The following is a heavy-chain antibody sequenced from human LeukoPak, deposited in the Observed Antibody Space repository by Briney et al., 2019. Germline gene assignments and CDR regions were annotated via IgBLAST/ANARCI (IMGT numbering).Heavy chain of an antibody. CDR2: IYYSGST. CDR3: ARDLLEVLGSSWFYNWFDP. CDR1: GGSISSYY. Sequence: PSETLSLTCTVSGGSISSYYWSWIRQPPGKGLEWIGYIYYSGSTNYNPSLKSRVTISVDTSKNQFSLKLSSVTAADTAVYYCARDLLEVLGSSWFYNWFDPWGQGTLVTVSS. V-gene: IGHV4-59*12. J-gene: IGHJ5*02. D-gene: IGHD6-13*01.